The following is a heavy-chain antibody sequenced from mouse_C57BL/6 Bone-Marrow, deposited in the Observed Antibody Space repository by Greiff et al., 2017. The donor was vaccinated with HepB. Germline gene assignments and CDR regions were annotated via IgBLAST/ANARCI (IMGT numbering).Heavy chain of an antibody. CDR1: GYTFTDYY. D-gene: IGHD1-1*01. CDR2: INPNNGGT. V-gene: IGHV1-26*01. Sequence: VQLQQSGPELVKPGASVKISCKASGYTFTDYYMNWVKQSHGKSLEWIGDINPNNGGTSYNQKFKGKATLTVDKSSSTAYMELRSLTSEDSAVYYCARGGGIITTVVALPHVHYYAMDYWGQGTSVTVSS. CDR3: ARGGGIITTVVALPHVHYYAMDY. J-gene: IGHJ4*01.